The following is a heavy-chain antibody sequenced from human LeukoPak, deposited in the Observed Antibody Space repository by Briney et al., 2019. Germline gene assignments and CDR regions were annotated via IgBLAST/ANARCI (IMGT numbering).Heavy chain of an antibody. J-gene: IGHJ4*02. Sequence: GGPLRLSCAASGFTFSSYSMNWVRQAPGKGLEWVSSISSSSSYIYYADSVKGRFTISRDNAKNSLYLQMNSLRAEDTAVYYCAREPEYSSSSGFDYWGQGTLVTVSS. D-gene: IGHD6-6*01. V-gene: IGHV3-21*01. CDR1: GFTFSSYS. CDR3: AREPEYSSSSGFDY. CDR2: ISSSSSYI.